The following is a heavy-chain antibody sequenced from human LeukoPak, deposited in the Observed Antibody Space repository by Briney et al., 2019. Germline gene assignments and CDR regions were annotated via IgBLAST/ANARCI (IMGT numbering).Heavy chain of an antibody. D-gene: IGHD3-22*01. CDR1: GFTFSSYA. J-gene: IGHJ6*03. Sequence: GGSLRLSCAASGFTFSSYAMSRVRQAPGKGLEWVSAISGSGGSTYYADSVKGRFTISRDNSKNTLYLQMNSLRAEDTAVYYCATYISGGGYYYYYYYYMDVWGKGTTVTVSS. V-gene: IGHV3-23*01. CDR2: ISGSGGST. CDR3: ATYISGGGYYYYYYYYMDV.